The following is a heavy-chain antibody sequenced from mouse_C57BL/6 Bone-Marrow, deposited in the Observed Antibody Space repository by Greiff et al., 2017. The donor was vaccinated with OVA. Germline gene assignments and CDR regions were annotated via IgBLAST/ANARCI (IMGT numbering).Heavy chain of an antibody. V-gene: IGHV1-64*01. Sequence: QVQLQQPGAELVKPGASVKLSCKASGYTFTSYWMHWVKQRPGQGLEWIGMIHPNSGSTNYNEKFKSKATLTVDKSSSTAYMQLSSLTSEDSAVYYCARSCLLRYPYYFDDWGQGTTLTVSS. CDR1: GYTFTSYW. D-gene: IGHD1-1*01. CDR3: ARSCLLRYPYYFDD. J-gene: IGHJ2*01. CDR2: IHPNSGST.